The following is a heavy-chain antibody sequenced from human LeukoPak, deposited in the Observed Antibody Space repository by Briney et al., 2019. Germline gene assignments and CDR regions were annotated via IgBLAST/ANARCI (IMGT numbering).Heavy chain of an antibody. CDR2: IYSGGST. V-gene: IGHV3-66*01. CDR3: ASSSSGWYYFDY. Sequence: GGSLRLSCAASGFTVSSNYMSWVRQAPGKGLEWVSVIYSGGSTYYAYSVKGRFTISRDNSKNTLYLQMNSLRAEDTAVYYCASSSSGWYYFDYWGQGTLVTVSS. J-gene: IGHJ4*02. D-gene: IGHD6-19*01. CDR1: GFTVSSNY.